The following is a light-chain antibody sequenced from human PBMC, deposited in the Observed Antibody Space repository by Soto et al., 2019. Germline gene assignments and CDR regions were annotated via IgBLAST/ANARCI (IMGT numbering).Light chain of an antibody. CDR3: AAWDYTLVRYV. Sequence: QSVLTQPPSASEIPGQTASISCSGSNSNIATNTVNWYQHLPRTAPKLLIYYNNQRPSGVPDRFSGSKSGTSASLAISWLQSYDESDYDCAAWDYTLVRYVFGTWTKLTGL. CDR2: YNN. J-gene: IGLJ1*01. V-gene: IGLV1-44*01. CDR1: NSNIATNT.